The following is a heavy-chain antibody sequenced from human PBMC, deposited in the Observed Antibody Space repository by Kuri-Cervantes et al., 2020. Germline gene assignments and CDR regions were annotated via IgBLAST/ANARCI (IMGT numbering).Heavy chain of an antibody. CDR2: IKQDGSEK. Sequence: GGSLRLSCAASGFTFSSYWMSWVRQAPGKGLEWVANIKQDGSEKYYVDSVKGRFTISRDNARNTLYLQMNSLRAEDTAVYYCAKVGQWEVIRGGFDYWGQGTLVTVSS. D-gene: IGHD1-26*01. CDR1: GFTFSSYW. V-gene: IGHV3-7*03. CDR3: AKVGQWEVIRGGFDY. J-gene: IGHJ4*02.